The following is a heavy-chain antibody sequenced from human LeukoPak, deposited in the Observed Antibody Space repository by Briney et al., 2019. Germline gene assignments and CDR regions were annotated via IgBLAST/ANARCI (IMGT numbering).Heavy chain of an antibody. CDR3: ARVRGSGNYNFAMDV. CDR2: ITGGSDTI. Sequence: QPGGSLRLSCAASGFTFSSYTMNWVRQAPGKGLEWVSYITGGSDTIYYADSVKGRFTISRDNAKNSLYLQMNRLGVEDAAVYYCARVRGSGNYNFAMDVWGQGTTVTVS. CDR1: GFTFSSYT. D-gene: IGHD3-10*01. J-gene: IGHJ6*02. V-gene: IGHV3-48*01.